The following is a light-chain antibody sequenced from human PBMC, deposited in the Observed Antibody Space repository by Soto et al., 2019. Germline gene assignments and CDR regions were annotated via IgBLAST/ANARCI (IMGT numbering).Light chain of an antibody. Sequence: LTQSPGTLSLSPGERATLSCRASQSFSSSYLAWYQQKPGQAPRLLIYGASSRATGIPDRFSGSGSGTDFTLTISSLEPEDFAVYYCQHYGSALFTFGPGTKVDI. V-gene: IGKV3-20*01. CDR2: GAS. J-gene: IGKJ3*01. CDR1: QSFSSSY. CDR3: QHYGSALFT.